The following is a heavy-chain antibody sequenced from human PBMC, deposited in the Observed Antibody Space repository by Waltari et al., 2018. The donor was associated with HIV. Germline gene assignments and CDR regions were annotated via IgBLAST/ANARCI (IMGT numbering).Heavy chain of an antibody. V-gene: IGHV5-51*01. CDR3: ARQKYQLLYQDYYYYYGMDV. Sequence: EVQLVQSGAEVKKPGESLKISCKGSGYSFTSYWIGWVRQMPGKGLEWMGIIYPGDSDTRYSPSFQGQVTISADKSISTAYLQWSSLKASDTAMYYCARQKYQLLYQDYYYYYGMDVWGQGTTVTVSS. J-gene: IGHJ6*02. D-gene: IGHD2-2*02. CDR1: GYSFTSYW. CDR2: IYPGDSDT.